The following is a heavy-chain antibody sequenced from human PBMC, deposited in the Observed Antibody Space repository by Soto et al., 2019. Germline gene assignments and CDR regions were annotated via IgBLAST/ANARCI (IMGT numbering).Heavy chain of an antibody. Sequence: GASVKVSCKASGYTFTGYYMHWVRQAPGQGLEWMGWINPNSGGTNYAQKFQGWVTMTRDTSISTAYMELSRLRSDDTAVYYCARGRPIAVANYGMDVWGQGTTVTVSS. CDR3: ARGRPIAVANYGMDV. J-gene: IGHJ6*02. CDR1: GYTFTGYY. D-gene: IGHD6-19*01. CDR2: INPNSGGT. V-gene: IGHV1-2*04.